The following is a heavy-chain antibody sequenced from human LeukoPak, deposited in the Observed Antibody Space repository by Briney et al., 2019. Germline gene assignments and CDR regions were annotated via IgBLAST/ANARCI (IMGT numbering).Heavy chain of an antibody. D-gene: IGHD2/OR15-2a*01. CDR2: IWYDGSNK. CDR3: AREGPRGNSQFDY. J-gene: IGHJ4*02. V-gene: IGHV3-33*08. CDR1: GFTFSSYA. Sequence: GGSLRLSCAASGFTFSSYAMSWVRQAPGKGLEWVALIWYDGSNKYYTDSVKGRLTISRDNSKNTLYPQMNSLRAEDTAIYYCAREGPRGNSQFDYWGQGTLVTVSS.